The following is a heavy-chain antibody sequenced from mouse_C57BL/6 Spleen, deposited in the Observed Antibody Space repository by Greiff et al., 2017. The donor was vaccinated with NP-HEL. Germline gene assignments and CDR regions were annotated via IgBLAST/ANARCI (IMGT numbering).Heavy chain of an antibody. CDR2: ISYDGSN. CDR3: ARNYGSTFFDY. V-gene: IGHV3-6*01. J-gene: IGHJ2*01. D-gene: IGHD1-1*01. Sequence: EVKLQESGPGLVKPSQSLSLTCSVTGYSITSGYYWNWIRQFPGNQLEWMGYISYDGSNNYNPSLKNRISITRDTSKNQFFLKLNSVTTEDTATYYCARNYGSTFFDYWGQGTTLTVSS. CDR1: GYSITSGYY.